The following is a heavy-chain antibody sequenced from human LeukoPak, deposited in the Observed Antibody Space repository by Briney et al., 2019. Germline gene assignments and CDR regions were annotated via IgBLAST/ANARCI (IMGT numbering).Heavy chain of an antibody. V-gene: IGHV1-18*01. CDR1: GYTFTSYG. Sequence: ASVKVSCKASGYTFTSYGISWVRQAPGQGLEWMGWISAYNGNTNYAQKLQGRVTMTTDTSTSTAYMELRRLRSDDTAVYYCAVTYYYDSSGYRPDAFDIWGQGTMVTVSS. CDR3: AVTYYYDSSGYRPDAFDI. J-gene: IGHJ3*02. CDR2: ISAYNGNT. D-gene: IGHD3-22*01.